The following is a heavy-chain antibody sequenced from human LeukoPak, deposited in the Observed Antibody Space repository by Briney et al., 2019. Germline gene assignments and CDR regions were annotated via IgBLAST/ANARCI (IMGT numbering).Heavy chain of an antibody. Sequence: SETLSLTCTVSGGSISSSGHYWSWIRQPAGKGLEYLGRIYSTGSTNYNPSLRSRVTISLDTSKNHFSLKLSSVTAADSAVYYCARDQTYSGSGIYTYFDYWGQGILVTVSS. CDR1: GGSISSSGHY. J-gene: IGHJ4*02. CDR3: ARDQTYSGSGIYTYFDY. V-gene: IGHV4-61*02. CDR2: IYSTGST. D-gene: IGHD3-10*01.